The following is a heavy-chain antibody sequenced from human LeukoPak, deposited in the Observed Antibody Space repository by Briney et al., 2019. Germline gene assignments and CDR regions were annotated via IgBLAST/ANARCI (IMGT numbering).Heavy chain of an antibody. CDR3: ARDWGVAGYYFDY. CDR2: VIPIFGTT. J-gene: IGHJ4*02. V-gene: IGHV1-69*13. Sequence: SVKVSCEASGDTCSSYAISWVRQAPGQGLEWMGGVIPIFGTTNYAQKFQDRVTIIADESTSTAYMELSSLRSEDPAVYYCARDWGVAGYYFDYWGQGTLVTVSS. D-gene: IGHD6-19*01. CDR1: GDTCSSYA.